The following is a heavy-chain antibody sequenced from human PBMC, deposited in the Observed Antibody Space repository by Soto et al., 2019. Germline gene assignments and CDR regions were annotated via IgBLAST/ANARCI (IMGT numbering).Heavy chain of an antibody. CDR1: GGSISSSSYY. CDR2: IYYSGST. J-gene: IGHJ4*02. V-gene: IGHV4-39*01. CDR3: ARQYTEFLGSTCFDY. Sequence: SETLSLTCTVSGGSISSSSYYWGWIRQPPGKGLEWIGSIYYSGSTYYNPSLKSRVTISVDTSKNQFSLKLSSVTAADTAVYYCARQYTEFLGSTCFDYWGQGTLVTVSS. D-gene: IGHD2-2*01.